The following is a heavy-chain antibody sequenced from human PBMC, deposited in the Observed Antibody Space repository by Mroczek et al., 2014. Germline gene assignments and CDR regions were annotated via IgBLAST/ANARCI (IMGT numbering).Heavy chain of an antibody. CDR3: ARIRGGYYYVDPQYYFDY. Sequence: GKKPGASVKVSCKASGYTFTSYDINWVRQATGQGLEWMGWMNPNSGNTGYAQKFQGRVTMTRNTSISTAYMELSSLRSEDTAVYYCARIRGGYYYVDPQYYFDYWGQGTLVTVSS. D-gene: IGHD3-22*01. J-gene: IGHJ4*02. CDR1: GYTFTSYD. V-gene: IGHV1-8*01. CDR2: MNPNSGNT.